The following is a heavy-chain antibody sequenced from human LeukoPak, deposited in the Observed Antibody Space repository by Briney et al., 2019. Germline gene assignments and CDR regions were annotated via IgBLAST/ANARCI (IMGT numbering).Heavy chain of an antibody. CDR1: GFTFSSYS. V-gene: IGHV3-48*01. Sequence: PGGSLRLSCAASGFTFSSYSMNWVRQAPGKGLEWVSYISSSSSTIYYADSVKGRFTISRDNAKNSLYLQMNSLRAEDTAVYYCARSYDFWGPYYYYGMDVWGQGTTVTVSS. J-gene: IGHJ6*02. D-gene: IGHD3-3*01. CDR2: ISSSSSTI. CDR3: ARSYDFWGPYYYYGMDV.